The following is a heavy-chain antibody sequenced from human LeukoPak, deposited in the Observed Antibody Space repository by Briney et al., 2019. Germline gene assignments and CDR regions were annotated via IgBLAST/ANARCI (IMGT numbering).Heavy chain of an antibody. CDR3: ARDEVYHSLEWFVLAGYYYYGMDV. D-gene: IGHD3-3*01. Sequence: GGSLRLSCAASGFTFSTYWMYWVRQAPGRGLVWVSRINSDGISTNYADSVKGRFTISRDNAKNSLYLQMNSLRAEDTAVYYCARDEVYHSLEWFVLAGYYYYGMDVWGQGTTVTVSS. J-gene: IGHJ6*02. V-gene: IGHV3-74*01. CDR2: INSDGIST. CDR1: GFTFSTYW.